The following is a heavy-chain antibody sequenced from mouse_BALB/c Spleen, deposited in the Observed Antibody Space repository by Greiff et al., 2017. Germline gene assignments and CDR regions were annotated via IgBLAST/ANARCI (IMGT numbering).Heavy chain of an antibody. CDR3: AIYGNYVYFDF. CDR2: INPYNGDT. Sequence: VQLQQSGPELVQPGASVKISCKASGYSFTGYFMNWVMQSHGKSLEWIGRINPYNGDTVYNQKFKGKATLTVDKSSSPSHMGLRSLASEDSAVYYFAIYGNYVYFDFWGQGTTLSVSS. D-gene: IGHD2-1*01. J-gene: IGHJ2*01. V-gene: IGHV1-20*02. CDR1: GYSFTGYF.